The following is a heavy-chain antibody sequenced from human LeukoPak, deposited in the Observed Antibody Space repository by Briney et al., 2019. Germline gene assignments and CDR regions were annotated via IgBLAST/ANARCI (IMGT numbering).Heavy chain of an antibody. V-gene: IGHV3-7*01. Sequence: GGSLRLSCAASGFTFTSYWMNWVRQAPGKGLEWVALINPDGSQTNYVDSVKGRFTISRDNAENSLYLQMNTLRAEDTAVYYCARDLGYGALDPWGQGTMVTVSS. CDR2: INPDGSQT. D-gene: IGHD4-17*01. CDR3: ARDLGYGALDP. CDR1: GFTFTSYW. J-gene: IGHJ5*02.